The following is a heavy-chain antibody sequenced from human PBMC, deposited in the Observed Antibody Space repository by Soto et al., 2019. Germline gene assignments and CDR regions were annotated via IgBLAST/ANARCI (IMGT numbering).Heavy chain of an antibody. Sequence: GGSLRLSCAASGFTFDDNAMQWVRQAPGKGQEWVSGISWNSGSIGYADSVKGRFTISRDNAKNSLYLQMNSLRAEDTALYYCAKDGVYCCSISCHHYFYYCCKDVWGKGTTVTVSS. J-gene: IGHJ6*03. CDR2: ISWNSGSI. CDR3: AKDGVYCCSISCHHYFYYCCKDV. CDR1: GFTFDDNA. D-gene: IGHD2-2*01. V-gene: IGHV3-9*01.